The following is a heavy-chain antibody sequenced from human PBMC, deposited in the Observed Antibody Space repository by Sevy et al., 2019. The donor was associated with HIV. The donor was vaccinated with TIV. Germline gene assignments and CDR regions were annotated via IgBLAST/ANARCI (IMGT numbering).Heavy chain of an antibody. D-gene: IGHD3-22*01. V-gene: IGHV3-21*01. CDR1: AFTLSRYS. J-gene: IGHJ4*02. CDR3: AREDYYVSGSYFFAS. Sequence: GGSLRLSCAASAFTLSRYSMNWVRQAPGKGLEWVSSISSSSNYIYYADSVKGRFTISRDNAKNSLYLQMTSLRAEDTAVYYCAREDYYVSGSYFFASWGQGTLVTVSS. CDR2: ISSSSNYI.